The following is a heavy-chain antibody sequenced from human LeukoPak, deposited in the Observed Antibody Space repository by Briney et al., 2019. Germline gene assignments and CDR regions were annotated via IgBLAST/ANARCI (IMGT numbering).Heavy chain of an antibody. CDR3: AGRAELGCGFDY. CDR2: IWYDGTNK. CDR1: GFTFSSYG. Sequence: GRSLRLSCATSGFTFSSYGMHWVRQAPGKGLEWVAVIWYDGTNKYYADSVKGRFTISRDNSNNTLYLQTNSLTAEDSAVYYCAGRAELGCGFDYWGQGILVTVSS. D-gene: IGHD7-27*01. V-gene: IGHV3-33*01. J-gene: IGHJ4*02.